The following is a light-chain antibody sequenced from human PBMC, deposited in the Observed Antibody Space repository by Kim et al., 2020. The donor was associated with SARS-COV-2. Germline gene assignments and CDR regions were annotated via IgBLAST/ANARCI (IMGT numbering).Light chain of an antibody. V-gene: IGKV3-20*01. CDR3: QEFGTSPYT. CDR1: QSIASNH. J-gene: IGKJ2*01. CDR2: SAS. Sequence: LLPGERATLSSRASQSIASNHLAWYQQKLGQAPRLLIYSASSRATGIPDRFSGSGSGTDYTLTISRLEPEDFAVYYCQEFGTSPYTFGQGTKLEI.